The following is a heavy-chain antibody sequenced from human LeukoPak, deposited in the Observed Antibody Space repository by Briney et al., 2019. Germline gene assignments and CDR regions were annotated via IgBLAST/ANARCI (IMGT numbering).Heavy chain of an antibody. J-gene: IGHJ4*02. Sequence: GGSLRLSCAASGFTFSSYSMNWVRQAPGKGLEWVSSISSSSSYIYYADSVKGRFTISRDNAKNSLYLQMNSLRAEDTAVYYCARPSGYSGYEFVPFDYWGQGTLVTVSS. V-gene: IGHV3-21*01. CDR1: GFTFSSYS. CDR3: ARPSGYSGYEFVPFDY. D-gene: IGHD5-12*01. CDR2: ISSSSSYI.